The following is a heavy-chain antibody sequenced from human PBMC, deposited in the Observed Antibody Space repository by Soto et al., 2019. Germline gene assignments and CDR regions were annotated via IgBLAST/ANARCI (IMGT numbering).Heavy chain of an antibody. CDR1: GYTFTGYY. Sequence: QVQLVQSGAEVKKPGASVKVSCKASGYTFTGYYMHWVRQAPGQGLEWMGWINPNSGGTNYAQKFQGWVTMTRDTSISTAYMELSRLRSDDTAVYYCARAGYSSSWTYYYGMDVWGQGTTVTVSS. CDR3: ARAGYSSSWTYYYGMDV. V-gene: IGHV1-2*04. J-gene: IGHJ6*02. D-gene: IGHD6-13*01. CDR2: INPNSGGT.